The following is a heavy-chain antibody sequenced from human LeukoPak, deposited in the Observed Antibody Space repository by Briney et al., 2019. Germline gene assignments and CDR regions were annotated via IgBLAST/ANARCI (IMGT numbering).Heavy chain of an antibody. V-gene: IGHV1-58*02. CDR2: IVVGSGNT. D-gene: IGHD2-2*01. CDR3: AADYLVPAALDP. J-gene: IGHJ5*02. CDR1: GFTFTSSA. Sequence: ASVKVSCKASGFTFTSSAMQWVRQARGQRLEWIGWIVVGSGNTNYEQKFQERVTITRDMSTSTAYMELSSLRSEDTAVYYCAADYLVPAALDPWGQGTLVTVSS.